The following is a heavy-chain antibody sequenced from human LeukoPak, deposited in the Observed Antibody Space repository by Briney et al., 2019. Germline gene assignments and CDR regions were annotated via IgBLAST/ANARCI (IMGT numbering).Heavy chain of an antibody. V-gene: IGHV1-2*02. D-gene: IGHD5-24*01. CDR1: GYTFSGYY. CDR3: VRGTSRDDYNFFDY. CDR2: INPNSGDT. Sequence: ASVKVSCKASGYTFSGYYMSWVRQAPGQGLEWMGWINPNSGDTNYAQKFQGRVTMTRDTSISTAYMELSSLRSDDTAVYYCVRGTSRDDYNFFDYWGQGTLVTVSS. J-gene: IGHJ4*02.